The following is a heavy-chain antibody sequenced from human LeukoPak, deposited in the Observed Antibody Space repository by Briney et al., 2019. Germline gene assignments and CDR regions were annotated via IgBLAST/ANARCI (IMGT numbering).Heavy chain of an antibody. CDR1: GFTFSSYA. Sequence: GGSLRLSCAASGFTFSSYAMSWVRQAPGKGLEWVSTVSTSGGGTYYADSVKGRFTISRDNSKNTLFLQMNSLRAEDTAVYYCPKDRNPGIAVWYFDLWGRGTLVTVSS. J-gene: IGHJ2*01. V-gene: IGHV3-23*01. CDR2: VSTSGGGT. D-gene: IGHD1-14*01. CDR3: PKDRNPGIAVWYFDL.